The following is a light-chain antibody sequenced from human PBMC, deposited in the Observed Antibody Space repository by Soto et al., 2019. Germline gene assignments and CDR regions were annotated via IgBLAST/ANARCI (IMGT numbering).Light chain of an antibody. V-gene: IGKV1-39*01. J-gene: IGKJ1*01. CDR2: TAS. CDR1: QSISTY. CDR3: QQSYSRPRT. Sequence: DIQMTQSPSSLSASVGDRVPLTCRASQSISTYLNWYQQKPGKAPDLLIYTASNLESGVPSRFSGSGSGTDFTLTISSLQPEDFATYFCQQSYSRPRTFGQGTKVDIK.